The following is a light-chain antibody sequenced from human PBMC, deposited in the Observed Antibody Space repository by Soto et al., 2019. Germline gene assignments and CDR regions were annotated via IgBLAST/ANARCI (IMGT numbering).Light chain of an antibody. J-gene: IGKJ4*01. CDR2: ATS. CDR3: QQANTFT. V-gene: IGKV1-12*02. CDR1: QHSNNW. Sequence: DIQMTQSPSSVSASVGDRVTIICRASQHSNNWLAWYQQKPGKAPQLLIYATSSLQSGVPSRFSGSGSGTHFTLTISRLQPEDFATYYCQQANTFTFGGGTKVDNK.